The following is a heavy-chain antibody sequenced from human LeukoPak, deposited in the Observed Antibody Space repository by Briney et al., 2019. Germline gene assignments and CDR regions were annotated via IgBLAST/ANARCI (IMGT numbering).Heavy chain of an antibody. J-gene: IGHJ4*02. CDR3: ARSVGNGYFDY. V-gene: IGHV3-30*04. Sequence: GGSLRLSCAASGFTFSSYAVHWVRQAPGKGLEWVAVITYDGSNKYYADSVKGRFTISRDNSKNTVYLQMNSLRADDTAVYYCARSVGNGYFDYWGQGTLVTVSS. CDR2: ITYDGSNK. D-gene: IGHD2-8*01. CDR1: GFTFSSYA.